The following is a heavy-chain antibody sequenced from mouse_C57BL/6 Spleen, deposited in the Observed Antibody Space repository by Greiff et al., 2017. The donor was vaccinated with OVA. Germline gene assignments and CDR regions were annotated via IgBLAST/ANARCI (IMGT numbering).Heavy chain of an antibody. CDR2: IYPGSGST. D-gene: IGHD2-10*02. CDR3: ARRSNVWDYYAMDY. Sequence: VQLQQSGAELVKPGASVKMSCKASGYTFTSYWITWVKQRPGQGLEWIGDIYPGSGSTNYNEKFKSKATLTVDTSSSTAYMQLSSLTSEDSAVYYCARRSNVWDYYAMDYWGQGTSVTVSA. J-gene: IGHJ4*01. CDR1: GYTFTSYW. V-gene: IGHV1-55*01.